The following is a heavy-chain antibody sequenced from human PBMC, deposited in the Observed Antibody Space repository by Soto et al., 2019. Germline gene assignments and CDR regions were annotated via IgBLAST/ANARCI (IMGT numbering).Heavy chain of an antibody. CDR1: GGSISSGGYS. CDR2: IYHSGST. J-gene: IGHJ5*02. Sequence: LSLTCAVSGGSISSGGYSWSWIRQPPGKGLEWIGYIYHSGSTYYNPSLKSRVTISVDRSKNQFSLKLSSVTAADTAVYYCARYSSSSNWFDPWGQGTLVTVSS. V-gene: IGHV4-30-2*01. CDR3: ARYSSSSNWFDP. D-gene: IGHD6-6*01.